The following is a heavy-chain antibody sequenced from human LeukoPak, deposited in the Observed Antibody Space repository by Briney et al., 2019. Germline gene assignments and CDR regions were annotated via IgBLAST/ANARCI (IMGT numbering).Heavy chain of an antibody. CDR3: ATTERIWFDP. Sequence: SETLSLTCAVYGGPFSGYYWSWIRQPPGKGLEWIGEINHSGSTNYNPSLKSRVTISVDTSKNQFSLKLSSVTAADTAVYYCATTERIWFDPWGQGTLVTVSS. V-gene: IGHV4-34*01. CDR2: INHSGST. CDR1: GGPFSGYY. D-gene: IGHD1-14*01. J-gene: IGHJ5*02.